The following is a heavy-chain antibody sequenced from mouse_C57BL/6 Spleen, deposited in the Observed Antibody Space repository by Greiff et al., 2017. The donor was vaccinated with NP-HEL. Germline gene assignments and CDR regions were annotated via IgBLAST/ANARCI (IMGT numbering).Heavy chain of an antibody. Sequence: VQLQQSGAELVRPGASVKLSCTASGFNIKDDYMHWVKQRPDPGLEWIGWIDPENGDTESASKFQGQATITADTSYNTAYRQLSSLTSYDTAFYYGTGLDYDGGFDYWGQGTTLTVSS. J-gene: IGHJ2*01. V-gene: IGHV14-4*01. CDR2: IDPENGDT. CDR1: GFNIKDDY. D-gene: IGHD2-4*01. CDR3: TGLDYDGGFDY.